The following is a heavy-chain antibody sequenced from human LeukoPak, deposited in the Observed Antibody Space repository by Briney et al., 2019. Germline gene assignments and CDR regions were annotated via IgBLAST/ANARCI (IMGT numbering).Heavy chain of an antibody. V-gene: IGHV1-3*01. J-gene: IGHJ4*02. D-gene: IGHD3-9*01. CDR3: AGDGHYDILTGSPLDY. CDR2: INAGNGNT. Sequence: ASVKVSCKASGYTFTSYAMHWVRQAPGQRLEWMGWINAGNGNTKYSQKFQGRVTITRDTSASTAYMELSSLRSEDTAVYYCAGDGHYDILTGSPLDYWGQGTLVTVSS. CDR1: GYTFTSYA.